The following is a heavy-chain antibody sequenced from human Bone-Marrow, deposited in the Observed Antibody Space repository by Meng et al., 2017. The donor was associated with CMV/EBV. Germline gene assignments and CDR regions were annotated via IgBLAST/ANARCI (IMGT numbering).Heavy chain of an antibody. J-gene: IGHJ6*02. Sequence: GESLKISCAASGFTFSSYAMSWVRQAPGKGLEWVSVIYSGGSSTYYADSVKGRFTISRDNSKNTLYLQMNSLRAEDTAVYYCASKGDRGMDVWGQGTTVTVSS. D-gene: IGHD3-16*01. CDR1: GFTFSSYA. CDR3: ASKGDRGMDV. V-gene: IGHV3-23*03. CDR2: IYSGGSST.